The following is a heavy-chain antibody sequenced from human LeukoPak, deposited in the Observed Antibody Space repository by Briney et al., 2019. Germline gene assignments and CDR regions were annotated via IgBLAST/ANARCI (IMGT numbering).Heavy chain of an antibody. Sequence: GASVKVSCKASGYTFTSYYMHWVRQAPGQGLEWMGIINPSGGSTSYAQKFQGRVTMTTDTSTSTAYMELRSLRSDDTAVYYCARDRVVVTDGAFDIWGQGTMVTVSS. J-gene: IGHJ3*02. CDR3: ARDRVVVTDGAFDI. D-gene: IGHD3-22*01. V-gene: IGHV1-46*01. CDR2: INPSGGST. CDR1: GYTFTSYY.